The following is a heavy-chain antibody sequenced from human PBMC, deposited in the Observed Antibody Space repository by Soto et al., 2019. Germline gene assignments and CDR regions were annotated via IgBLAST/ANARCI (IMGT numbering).Heavy chain of an antibody. Sequence: ASGKVSCEASGYTFTSYGISWVLQAPGQGLEWMGWISAYNGNTNYAQKLQGRVTMTTDTSTSAAYMELRSLRSHHTAVYYCARDNPSYSSGWAFDYWGQGPLVAVSS. CDR2: ISAYNGNT. CDR3: ARDNPSYSSGWAFDY. D-gene: IGHD6-19*01. J-gene: IGHJ4*02. CDR1: GYTFTSYG. V-gene: IGHV1-18*04.